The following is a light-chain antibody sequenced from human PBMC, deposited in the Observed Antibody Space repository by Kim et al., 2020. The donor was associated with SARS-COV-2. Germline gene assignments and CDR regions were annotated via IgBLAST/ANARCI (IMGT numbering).Light chain of an antibody. Sequence: LSPGERATLSFRASQSVTSNYLAWYLQKPGQAPRLLMYGASSRATGIPDRFSGSGSGTDFTLTISRLEPEDFAVYYCQQYGRLITFGQGTRLEIK. CDR2: GAS. J-gene: IGKJ5*01. CDR3: QQYGRLIT. CDR1: QSVTSNY. V-gene: IGKV3-20*01.